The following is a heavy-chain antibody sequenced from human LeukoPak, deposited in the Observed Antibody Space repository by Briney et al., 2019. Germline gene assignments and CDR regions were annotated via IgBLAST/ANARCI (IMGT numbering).Heavy chain of an antibody. CDR3: ARATTYYYDSSVGY. J-gene: IGHJ4*02. CDR1: RFTFSDYY. V-gene: IGHV3-11*04. CDR2: ISSSGSTI. Sequence: GGSLRLSCAGSRFTFSDYYMSWIRQAPGKGLEGVSYISSSGSTIYYADSVKGRFTISKHNAKNSLYLQVNTLKHTDTAGYYRARATTYYYDSSVGYWGQGTLVTVSS. D-gene: IGHD3-22*01.